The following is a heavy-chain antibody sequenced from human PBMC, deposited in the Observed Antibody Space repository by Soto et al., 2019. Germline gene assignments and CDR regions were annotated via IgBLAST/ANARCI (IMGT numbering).Heavy chain of an antibody. Sequence: QITLNESGPTVVKPAETLTLTCTFSGFSLTTSGVGVGWIRQSPGKAPEWLALIYWDDDKRYSASLKSRLTITKDTSKNQVVLTMASVDPADTATYYCAHRILRTVFGLVTTTAIYFDYWGQGTLVTVSS. J-gene: IGHJ4*02. V-gene: IGHV2-5*02. CDR3: AHRILRTVFGLVTTTAIYFDY. CDR1: GFSLTTSGVG. D-gene: IGHD3-3*01. CDR2: IYWDDDK.